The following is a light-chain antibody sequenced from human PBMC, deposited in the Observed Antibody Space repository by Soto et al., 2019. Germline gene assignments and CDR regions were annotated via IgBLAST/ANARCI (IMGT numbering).Light chain of an antibody. CDR1: QGIRND. V-gene: IGKV1-6*01. Sequence: AIAMTQSPSSLSASVGDTVTITCRASQGIRNDLGWYQQIPGKAPKLLIYAASNLQTGVPSRFSGSGSGTDFTLTISSLQPDDLATYYCLQDYNYPFTFGQGTKLQIK. CDR2: AAS. CDR3: LQDYNYPFT. J-gene: IGKJ2*01.